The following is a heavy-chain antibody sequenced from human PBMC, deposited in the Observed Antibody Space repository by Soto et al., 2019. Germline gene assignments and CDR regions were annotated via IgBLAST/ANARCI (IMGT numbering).Heavy chain of an antibody. Sequence: QVQLQESGPGLVKPSQTLSLTCTVSGGSISSGGYYWSWIRQHPGKGLEWIGYIYYSGSTYYNPSLNSRVTISVDTSKNPFSLKLSSVTAADTAVYYCARDLGGKLNWFDPWGQGTLVTVSS. J-gene: IGHJ5*02. CDR1: GGSISSGGYY. D-gene: IGHD1-1*01. V-gene: IGHV4-31*03. CDR3: ARDLGGKLNWFDP. CDR2: IYYSGST.